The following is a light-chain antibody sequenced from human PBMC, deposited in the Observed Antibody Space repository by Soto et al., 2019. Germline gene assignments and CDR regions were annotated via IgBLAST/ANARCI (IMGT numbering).Light chain of an antibody. V-gene: IGKV3-20*01. Sequence: EIVLTQSPGTLSLSPGERATLSCRASQTVSNRYLAWYQQKPGQAPRLLIYGASSRAIGVPDRFSGSGSGTDFTLTISRLEPEYFAVYYCQQYGSSPRVTFGPGTKVDIK. CDR1: QTVSNRY. CDR3: QQYGSSPRVT. CDR2: GAS. J-gene: IGKJ3*01.